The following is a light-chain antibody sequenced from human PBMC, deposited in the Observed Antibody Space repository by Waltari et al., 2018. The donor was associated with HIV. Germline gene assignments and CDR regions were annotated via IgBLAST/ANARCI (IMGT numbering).Light chain of an antibody. CDR2: GAS. Sequence: ELVMTQSPATLSVSPGARATLSCRASQSVSSNLAWYQQKAGQAPRLLIYGASTRATGIPARFSGSGSGTEFTLTISSLQSEDFAVYYCQQYNNWPPLTFGGGTKVEIK. CDR1: QSVSSN. V-gene: IGKV3-15*01. J-gene: IGKJ4*01. CDR3: QQYNNWPPLT.